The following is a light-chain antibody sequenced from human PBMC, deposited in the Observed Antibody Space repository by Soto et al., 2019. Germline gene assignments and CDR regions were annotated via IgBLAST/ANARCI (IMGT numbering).Light chain of an antibody. CDR3: QSYDSSLSIYV. Sequence: SVLTQPPSVSGAPGQRVTISCTGSSSNIGAGYDAHWYQHLPGTAPKLLIYSNTNRPSGVPDRFSGSKSGTSASLAITGLQAEDEADYYCQSYDSSLSIYVFGSGTKVTVL. J-gene: IGLJ1*01. CDR1: SSNIGAGYD. CDR2: SNT. V-gene: IGLV1-40*01.